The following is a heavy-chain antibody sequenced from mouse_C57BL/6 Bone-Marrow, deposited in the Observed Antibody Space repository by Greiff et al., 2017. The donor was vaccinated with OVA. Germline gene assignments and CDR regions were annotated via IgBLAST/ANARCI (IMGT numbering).Heavy chain of an antibody. V-gene: IGHV5-12*01. D-gene: IGHD2-4*01. CDR2: ISNGGGST. CDR3: ARHSMITTETWFAY. CDR1: GFTFSDYY. Sequence: EVQLQESGGGLVQPGGSLKLSCAASGFTFSDYYMYWVRQTPEKRLEWVAYISNGGGSTYYPDTVKGRFTISRDNAKNTLYLQMSRLKSEDTAMYYCARHSMITTETWFAYWGQGTLVTVSA. J-gene: IGHJ3*01.